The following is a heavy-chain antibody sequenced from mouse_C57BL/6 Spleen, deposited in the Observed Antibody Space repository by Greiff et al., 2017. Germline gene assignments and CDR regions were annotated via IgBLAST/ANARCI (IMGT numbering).Heavy chain of an antibody. CDR1: GYTFTDYY. D-gene: IGHD1-1*01. CDR2: INPYNGGT. V-gene: IGHV1-19*01. Sequence: VQLQQSGPVLVKPGASVKMSCKASGYTFTDYYMNWVKQSHGKGLEWIGVINPYNGGTSYNQKFKGKATLTVEKSSSTAYIELILLSSEDSAVYYCARGPIYGGRGYYFDYGGQGTTPTVSS. CDR3: ARGPIYGGRGYYFDY. J-gene: IGHJ2*01.